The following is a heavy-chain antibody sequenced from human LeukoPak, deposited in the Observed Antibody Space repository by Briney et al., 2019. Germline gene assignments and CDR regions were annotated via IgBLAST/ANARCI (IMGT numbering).Heavy chain of an antibody. V-gene: IGHV4-59*01. J-gene: IGHJ4*02. Sequence: SETLSLTCTVSGGSISSYYWSWIRQPPGKGLEWIGYIYYSGSTNYNPSLKSRVTISVDTSKNQFSLKLSSVTAADTAVYYCARESGEDCSGGSCSPGYFDYWGQGTLVTVSS. CDR3: ARESGEDCSGGSCSPGYFDY. D-gene: IGHD2-15*01. CDR1: GGSISSYY. CDR2: IYYSGST.